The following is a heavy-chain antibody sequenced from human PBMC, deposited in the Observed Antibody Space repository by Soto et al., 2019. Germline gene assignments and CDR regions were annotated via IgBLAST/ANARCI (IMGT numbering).Heavy chain of an antibody. CDR3: ARGIKYGDYSRWFDP. CDR2: IYHSGST. D-gene: IGHD4-17*01. V-gene: IGHV4-30-2*01. CDR1: GGSISSGGYS. J-gene: IGHJ5*02. Sequence: SETLSLTCAVSGGSISSGGYSWSWIRQPPGKGLEWIGYIYHSGSTYYNPSLKSRVTISVDRSKNQFSLKLSSLRSEDTAVYYCARGIKYGDYSRWFDPWGPGTLVTVSS.